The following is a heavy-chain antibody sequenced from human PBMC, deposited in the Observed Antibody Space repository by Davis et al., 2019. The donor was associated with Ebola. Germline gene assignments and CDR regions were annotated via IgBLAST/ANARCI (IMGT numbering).Heavy chain of an antibody. CDR3: AREPGIVGAYDAFDI. V-gene: IGHV3-30*04. D-gene: IGHD1-26*01. CDR1: GFTFSSYA. CDR2: ISYDGSNK. Sequence: GGSLRLSCAASGFTFSSYAMHWVRQAPGKGLEWVAVISYDGSNKYYADSVKGRFTISRDNSKNTLYLQMNSLRAEDTAVYYCAREPGIVGAYDAFDIWGQGTMVTVSS. J-gene: IGHJ3*02.